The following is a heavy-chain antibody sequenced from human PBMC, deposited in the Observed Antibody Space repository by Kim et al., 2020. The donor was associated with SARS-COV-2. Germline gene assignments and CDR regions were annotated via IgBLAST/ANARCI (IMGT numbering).Heavy chain of an antibody. J-gene: IGHJ6*02. CDR1: GFTFSNAW. Sequence: GGSLRLSCAASGFTFSNAWMSWVRQAPGKGLEWVGRIKSKTDGGTTDYAAPVKGRFTISRDDSKNTLYLQMNSLKTEDTAVYYCTTDRLGLVGAEDYYYYYGTRRVGAEDYYYYYGMDVWGQGTTVTVSS. V-gene: IGHV3-15*01. CDR3: TTDRLGLVGAEDYYYYYGTRRVGAEDYYYYYGMDV. D-gene: IGHD1-26*01. CDR2: IKSKTDGGTT.